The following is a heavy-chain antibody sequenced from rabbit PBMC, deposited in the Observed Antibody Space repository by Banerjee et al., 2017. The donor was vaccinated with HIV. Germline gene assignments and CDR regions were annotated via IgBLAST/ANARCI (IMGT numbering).Heavy chain of an antibody. J-gene: IGHJ6*01. V-gene: IGHV1S40*01. Sequence: QSLEESGGGLVQPEGSLALTCKASGFSFSSSDYICWVRQAPGKGLEWISCIAGSSSGFTYSATWAKGRFTISKTSSTTVTLQMTILTAADTATYFCARDTSSSFSSYGMDLWGPGTLVTVS. D-gene: IGHD1-1*01. CDR3: ARDTSSSFSSYGMDL. CDR2: IAGSSSGFT. CDR1: GFSFSSSDY.